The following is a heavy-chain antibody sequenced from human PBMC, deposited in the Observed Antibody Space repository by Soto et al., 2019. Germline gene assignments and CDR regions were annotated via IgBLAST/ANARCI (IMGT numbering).Heavy chain of an antibody. J-gene: IGHJ6*02. Sequence: EVQLLESGGGLVQPGGSLRLSCAASGFTFSSYAMSWVRQAPGKGLEWVSAISGSGGSTYYADSVKGRFTISRDNSKNTLYLQMNSRRAEDTAVYYCAKLGWYYGWVYYYGMDVWGQGTTVTVSS. CDR2: ISGSGGST. CDR3: AKLGWYYGWVYYYGMDV. D-gene: IGHD6-19*01. CDR1: GFTFSSYA. V-gene: IGHV3-23*01.